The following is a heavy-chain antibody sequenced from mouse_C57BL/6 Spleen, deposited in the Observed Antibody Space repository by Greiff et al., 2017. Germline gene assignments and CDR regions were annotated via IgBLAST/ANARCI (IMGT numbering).Heavy chain of an antibody. CDR3: ATSTVVATRWYFDV. V-gene: IGHV1-22*01. J-gene: IGHJ1*03. CDR1: GYTFTDYN. CDR2: INPNNGGT. D-gene: IGHD1-1*01. Sequence: VQLQQSGPELVKPGASVKMSCKASGYTFTDYNMHWVKQSHGKSLEWIGYINPNNGGTSYNQKFKGKATLTVNKSSSTAYMELRSLTSEDSAVYYCATSTVVATRWYFDVWGTGTTVTVSS.